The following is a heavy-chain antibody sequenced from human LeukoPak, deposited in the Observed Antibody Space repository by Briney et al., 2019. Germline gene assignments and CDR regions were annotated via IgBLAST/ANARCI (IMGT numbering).Heavy chain of an antibody. Sequence: PSETLSLTCTVSGGSISSYYWSWIRQPPGKGLEWIGYIYYSGSTNYNPSLKSRVTISVDTSKNQSSLKLSSVTAADTAVYYCARGLGTSAWYLGYWGQGTLVTVSS. CDR2: IYYSGST. D-gene: IGHD6-19*01. J-gene: IGHJ4*02. V-gene: IGHV4-59*01. CDR1: GGSISSYY. CDR3: ARGLGTSAWYLGY.